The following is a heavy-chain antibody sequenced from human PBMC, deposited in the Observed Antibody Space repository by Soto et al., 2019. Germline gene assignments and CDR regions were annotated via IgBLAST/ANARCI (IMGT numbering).Heavy chain of an antibody. J-gene: IGHJ4*02. CDR1: GYTFIGYY. CDR2: VNPQTGGT. V-gene: IGHV1-2*02. CDR3: ARVMAYEQQLVPFDY. D-gene: IGHD6-13*01. Sequence: QVQLVQSGAEVKKPGASVKVSCKTSGYTFIGYYLNWVRQAPGQGLEWMGWVNPQTGGTHYAQMFDGRVTMTRDTSTYTAYMELSGLKFDDTATYFCARVMAYEQQLVPFDYWGQGTLVTVSS.